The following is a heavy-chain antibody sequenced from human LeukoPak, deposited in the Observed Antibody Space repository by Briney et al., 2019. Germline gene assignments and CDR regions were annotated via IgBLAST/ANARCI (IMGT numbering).Heavy chain of an antibody. J-gene: IGHJ5*01. D-gene: IGHD6-13*01. V-gene: IGHV4-34*01. CDR3: ARVLAYSSSWYVS. CDR1: GGSFSGYY. CDR2: INHSGST. Sequence: SETLSLTCAIYGGSFSGYYWSWIRQPPGKGLEWIGEINHSGSTNYNPSLKSRVTLSVDTSKNQLSLRLSSVTAADTAVYYGARVLAYSSSWYVSWGQGTLVTVSS.